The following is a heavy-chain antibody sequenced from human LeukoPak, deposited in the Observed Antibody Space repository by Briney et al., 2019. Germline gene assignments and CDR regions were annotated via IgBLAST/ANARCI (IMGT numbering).Heavy chain of an antibody. CDR2: ISGSGAST. Sequence: PGGSLRLSCAASGFTFTNYAMNWVRQAPGKGLEWVSAISGSGASTYYADSVKGRFTISRDNSNNTFYLQMNSLKADDTAVYYCAQGYGSQWYTRFDYWGQGALVTVSS. V-gene: IGHV3-23*01. CDR1: GFTFTNYA. CDR3: AQGYGSQWYTRFDY. D-gene: IGHD6-13*01. J-gene: IGHJ4*02.